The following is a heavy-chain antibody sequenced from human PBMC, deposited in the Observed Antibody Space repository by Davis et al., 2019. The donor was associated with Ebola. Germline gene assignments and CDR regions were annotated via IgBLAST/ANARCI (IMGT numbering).Heavy chain of an antibody. CDR1: GFTFDTYD. Sequence: GGSLRLSCAASGFTFDTYDMNWVRQAPGKGLEWVASISNSGAHKNYADSLQGRFTVSRDNAKNTLYLQMNSLRADDTAVYYCTRDPTGGRPEYWGQGTLVTVSS. D-gene: IGHD6-6*01. CDR2: ISNSGAHK. V-gene: IGHV3-21*01. J-gene: IGHJ4*02. CDR3: TRDPTGGRPEY.